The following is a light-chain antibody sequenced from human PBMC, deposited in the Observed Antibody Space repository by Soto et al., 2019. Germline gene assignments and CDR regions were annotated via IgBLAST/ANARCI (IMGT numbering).Light chain of an antibody. V-gene: IGLV2-14*03. CDR1: SSDIGGSNY. Sequence: QSALTQPASVSGSPGQSITISCAGTSSDIGGSNYVSWYQQHPGKAPKLMIYGVSNRPSGVSNRFSGSKSGNTASLTISGLQAEDEADYFCYSSRSSSRTLYVFGTGTKLTVL. J-gene: IGLJ1*01. CDR3: YSSRSSSRTLYV. CDR2: GVS.